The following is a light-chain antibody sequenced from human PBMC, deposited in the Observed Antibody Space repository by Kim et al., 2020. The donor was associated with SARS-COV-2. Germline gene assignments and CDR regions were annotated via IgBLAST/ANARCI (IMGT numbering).Light chain of an antibody. CDR1: SLKHSY. CDR3: NSREISANHWV. V-gene: IGLV3-19*01. Sequence: SSELTQDPAVSVALGQTVSITCQGDSLKHSYATWYQQKPRQAPSLVIFGKDKRPSGILYRFSGSNPGNTAYLIFSGAQAEDEGDYYCNSREISANHWVFG. J-gene: IGLJ2*01. CDR2: GKD.